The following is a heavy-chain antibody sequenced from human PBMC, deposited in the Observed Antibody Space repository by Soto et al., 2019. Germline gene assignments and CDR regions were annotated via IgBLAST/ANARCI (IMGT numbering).Heavy chain of an antibody. V-gene: IGHV3-30*04. CDR2: IAYDGSNR. D-gene: IGHD1-1*01. CDR1: GFSISRSA. Sequence: QVQLVESGGGVVQPGRSLRLSCAASGFSISRSAMHWVRQAPGKGLEWVAVIAYDGSNRWYADSAKGRFTISRDNSKNTVYLQMSSLRGEDTAVYYCARDLQAGTDNVNWFATRGQRTLVTVSA. J-gene: IGHJ5*02. CDR3: ARDLQAGTDNVNWFAT.